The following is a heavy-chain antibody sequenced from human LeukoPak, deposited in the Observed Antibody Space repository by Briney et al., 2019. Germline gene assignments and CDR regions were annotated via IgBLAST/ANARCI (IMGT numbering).Heavy chain of an antibody. D-gene: IGHD1-1*01. V-gene: IGHV3-23*01. CDR1: GFTFSSYA. J-gene: IGHJ4*02. Sequence: HTGGSLRLSCAGSGFTFSSYAMSWVRQAPGKGLEWVSGISGSGGSTYYADSVKGRFTISRDNSKNTLYLQMNSLRAEDTAVYYCAKADWNHPFDYWGQGTLVTVSS. CDR3: AKADWNHPFDY. CDR2: ISGSGGST.